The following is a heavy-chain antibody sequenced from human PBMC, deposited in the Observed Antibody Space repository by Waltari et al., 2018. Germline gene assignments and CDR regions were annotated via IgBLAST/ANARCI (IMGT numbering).Heavy chain of an antibody. CDR3: ARGWAAGTNGDY. D-gene: IGHD6-13*01. CDR1: GFTFSSYR. J-gene: IGHJ4*02. V-gene: IGHV3-48*04. Sequence: EVQLVESGGGLVQPGGSLRLFCAASGFTFSSYRMNWVRQAPGKGLEWVSYISSTSSAIYYADSVKGRVTISRDNAKSSLYLQMNSLRAEDTAVYYCARGWAAGTNGDYWGQGTLVTVSS. CDR2: ISSTSSAI.